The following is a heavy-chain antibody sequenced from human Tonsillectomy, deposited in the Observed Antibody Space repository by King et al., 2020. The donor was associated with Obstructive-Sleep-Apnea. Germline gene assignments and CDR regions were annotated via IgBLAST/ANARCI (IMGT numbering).Heavy chain of an antibody. CDR2: ISYDGSNE. J-gene: IGHJ1*01. V-gene: IGHV3-30-3*01. D-gene: IGHD2-15*01. Sequence: VQLVESGGGVVQPGRSLRLSCAASGFTFSPDAIHWVRQAPGKGLEWVAVISYDGSNEYYADSVKGRFTSSRANSKNTLYVQLKRLKDDEQAVYCCASFLPGKAAPATAFAEYFQHWGQGTLVTVSS. CDR3: ASFLPGKAAPATAFAEYFQH. CDR1: GFTFSPDA.